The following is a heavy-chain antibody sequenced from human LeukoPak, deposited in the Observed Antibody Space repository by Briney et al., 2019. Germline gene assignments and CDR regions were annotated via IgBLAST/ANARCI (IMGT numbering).Heavy chain of an antibody. V-gene: IGHV3-23*01. CDR2: ISGSGGST. D-gene: IGHD2-21*02. CDR3: AKVLVTYTNFDY. CDR1: GFTFSSYA. Sequence: GGSPRPSCAASGFTFSSYAMSWVRQAPGKGLEWVSGISGSGGSTYYADSVKGRSTISRDNSKNTLYLQMNSLRAEDTAVYYCAKVLVTYTNFDYWGRGTLVTVSS. J-gene: IGHJ4*02.